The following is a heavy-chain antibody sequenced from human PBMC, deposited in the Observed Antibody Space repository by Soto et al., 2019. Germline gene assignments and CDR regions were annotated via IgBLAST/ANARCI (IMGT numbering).Heavy chain of an antibody. V-gene: IGHV1-2*02. CDR2: IGPESGAT. J-gene: IGHJ4*02. CDR3: AKTPGVITVITSFDH. CDR1: GYTFTGHY. D-gene: IGHD3-16*01. Sequence: ASVKVSCKASGYTFTGHYIHWVRQAPERGPEWMGEIGPESGATRYAQRFQGRVTMTRDMSITTVYMELNSLRAEDTAVYYCAKTPGVITVITSFDHWGQGTPVTVSS.